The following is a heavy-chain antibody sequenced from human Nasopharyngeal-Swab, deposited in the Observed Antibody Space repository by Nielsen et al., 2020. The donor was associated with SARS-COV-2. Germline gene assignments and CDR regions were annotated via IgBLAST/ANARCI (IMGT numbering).Heavy chain of an antibody. CDR2: ISSSSSYI. Sequence: GGSLRLSCAASGFTFNNYNFNWVRQAPGKGLEWVSSISSSSSYIYYADSVKGRFTISRDNAKNSLYLQMNSLRAEDTAVYYCARDSGPGYSGFDYSWGQGTLVTVSS. CDR1: GFTFNNYN. V-gene: IGHV3-21*01. J-gene: IGHJ5*02. CDR3: ARDSGPGYSGFDYS. D-gene: IGHD5-12*01.